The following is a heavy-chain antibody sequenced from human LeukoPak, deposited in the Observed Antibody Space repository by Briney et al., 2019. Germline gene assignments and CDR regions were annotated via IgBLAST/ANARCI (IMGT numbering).Heavy chain of an antibody. CDR3: ARHVRPGYSYGYPITRGWFDP. J-gene: IGHJ5*02. CDR2: IYYSGST. D-gene: IGHD5-18*01. CDR1: GGFISSYY. Sequence: PSDTLSLTCTVSGGFISSYYWSWIRQPPGKGLEWIGYIYYSGSTNYNPSLESRVTISVDTSNNQFSLKLSSVTAADTAVYYCARHVRPGYSYGYPITRGWFDPWGQGTLVTVSS. V-gene: IGHV4-59*07.